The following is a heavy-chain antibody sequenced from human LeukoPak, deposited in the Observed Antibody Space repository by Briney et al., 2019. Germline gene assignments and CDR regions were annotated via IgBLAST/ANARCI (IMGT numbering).Heavy chain of an antibody. CDR1: GFTVSNNY. CDR2: IYSSGGT. V-gene: IGHV3-53*01. J-gene: IGHJ4*02. CDR3: AKDSNGPAF. Sequence: PGGSLRLSCAASGFTVSNNYMSWARQAPGKGLEWVSVIYSSGGTFYSDSVKGRFTISRDCSKNTLYLQMNSLRADDTAIYYCAKDSNGPAFWGQGTLVTVSS. D-gene: IGHD2-15*01.